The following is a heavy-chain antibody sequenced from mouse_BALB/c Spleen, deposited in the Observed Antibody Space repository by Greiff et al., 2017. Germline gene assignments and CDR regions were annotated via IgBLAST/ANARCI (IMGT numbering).Heavy chain of an antibody. V-gene: IGHV2-2*02. CDR2: IWSGGST. J-gene: IGHJ3*01. D-gene: IGHD2-1*01. CDR3: ARTFYSWCAY. Sequence: QVQLQQSGPGLVQPSQSLSITCTVSGFSLTSYGVHWVRQSPGKGLEWLGVIWSGGSTDYNAAFISRLSISKDNSKSQVFFKMNSLQANDTAIYYCARTFYSWCAYWGQGTLVTVSA. CDR1: GFSLTSYG.